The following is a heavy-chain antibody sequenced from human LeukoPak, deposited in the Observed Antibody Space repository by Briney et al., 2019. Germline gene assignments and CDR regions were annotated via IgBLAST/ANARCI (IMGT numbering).Heavy chain of an antibody. CDR1: GFTFSSYA. CDR3: AKDSRLRYCSTTSCPFYFDY. CDR2: ISGSGGST. D-gene: IGHD2-2*01. Sequence: GGSLRLSCAASGFTFSSYAMSWVRQAPGKGLEWVSVISGSGGSTYYADSVKGRFTISRDNSKNTLYLQMNSLRVEDTAIYYCAKDSRLRYCSTTSCPFYFDYWGQGTLVTVSS. J-gene: IGHJ4*02. V-gene: IGHV3-23*01.